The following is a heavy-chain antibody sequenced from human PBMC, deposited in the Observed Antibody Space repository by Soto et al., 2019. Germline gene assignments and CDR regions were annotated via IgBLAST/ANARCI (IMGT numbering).Heavy chain of an antibody. Sequence: QVQLVQSGAEVKKPGSSVKVSCKASGGTFSSYAISWVRQAPGQGLEWMGGIIPIFGTANYAQKFQGRVTITADESTSTAYMELSSLRSEDTAVYYCARLPTYCSGGSCPNYYYYGMDVWGQGTTVTVS. V-gene: IGHV1-69*01. D-gene: IGHD2-15*01. J-gene: IGHJ6*02. CDR2: IIPIFGTA. CDR1: GGTFSSYA. CDR3: ARLPTYCSGGSCPNYYYYGMDV.